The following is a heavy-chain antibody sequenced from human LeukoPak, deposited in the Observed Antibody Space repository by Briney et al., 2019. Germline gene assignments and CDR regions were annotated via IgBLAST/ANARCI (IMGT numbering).Heavy chain of an antibody. CDR3: ATFDIDWSLSY. Sequence: GGSLRLSCAASGFIFSSWWMLWFRRPPGKGLLSVSHINTDGSYIVYADSVRGRFTISRDNAKNTLYLQMSNLRPEDTGVYYCATFDIDWSLSYWGQGALVTVSS. D-gene: IGHD3-9*01. V-gene: IGHV3-74*01. CDR2: INTDGSYI. CDR1: GFIFSSWW. J-gene: IGHJ4*02.